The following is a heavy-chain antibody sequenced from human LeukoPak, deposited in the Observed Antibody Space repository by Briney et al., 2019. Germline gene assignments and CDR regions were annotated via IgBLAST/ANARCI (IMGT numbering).Heavy chain of an antibody. J-gene: IGHJ4*02. CDR1: GGTFSSYA. CDR3: ARDRAGGSYGTFDY. V-gene: IGHV1-69*04. D-gene: IGHD1-26*01. CDR2: IIPILGIA. Sequence: SVKVSCKASGGTFSSYAISWVRQAPGQGLEWMGRIIPILGIANYAQKFQGRVTITADKSTSTAYMELSSLRSEDTAVYYCARDRAGGSYGTFDYWGQGTLVTVSS.